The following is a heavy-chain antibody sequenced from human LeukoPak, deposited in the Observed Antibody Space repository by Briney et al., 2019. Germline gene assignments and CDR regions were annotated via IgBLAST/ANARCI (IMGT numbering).Heavy chain of an antibody. V-gene: IGHV3-30*18. CDR1: GFTFSSYG. J-gene: IGHJ4*02. Sequence: GGSLRLSCAASGFTFSSYGMHWVRQAPGKRLEWVAVISYDGSNKYYADSVKGRFTISRDNSKNTLYLQMNSLRAEDTAVYYCAKSLYYDFWSGYSHWGQGTLVTVSS. D-gene: IGHD3-3*01. CDR2: ISYDGSNK. CDR3: AKSLYYDFWSGYSH.